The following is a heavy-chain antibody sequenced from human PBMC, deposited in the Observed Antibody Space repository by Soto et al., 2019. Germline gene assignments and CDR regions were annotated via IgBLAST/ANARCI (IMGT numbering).Heavy chain of an antibody. V-gene: IGHV1-69*06. CDR2: IIPIFGTA. D-gene: IGHD3-3*01. CDR3: ARGLTIFGVVTLRGSYYYYGMDV. Sequence: ASVKVSCKASGGTFSSYAISWVRQAPGQGLEWMGGIIPIFGTANYAQKFQGRVTITADKSTSTAYMELSSLRSEDTAVYYCARGLTIFGVVTLRGSYYYYGMDVWGQGTTVTVSS. CDR1: GGTFSSYA. J-gene: IGHJ6*02.